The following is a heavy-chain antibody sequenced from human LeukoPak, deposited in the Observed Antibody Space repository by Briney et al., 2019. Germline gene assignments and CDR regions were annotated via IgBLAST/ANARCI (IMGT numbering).Heavy chain of an antibody. CDR3: ARGALSRSLTGDLHSYMDA. Sequence: VASVKVSCKASGGTFRSKAVTWVRQAPGQGLEWMGGIIPIFDTSKYAQKFQGRVTITTDELTTTAYMELSSLRSEDTAVYYCARGALSRSLTGDLHSYMDAWGKGTTVSVSS. D-gene: IGHD7-27*01. CDR2: IIPIFDTS. V-gene: IGHV1-69*05. J-gene: IGHJ6*03. CDR1: GGTFRSKA.